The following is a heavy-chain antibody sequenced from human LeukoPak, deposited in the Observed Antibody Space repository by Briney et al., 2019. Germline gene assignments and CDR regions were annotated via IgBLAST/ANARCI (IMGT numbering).Heavy chain of an antibody. CDR2: ISYDGSNK. CDR1: GFTFSSYG. D-gene: IGHD1-26*01. V-gene: IGHV3-30*03. J-gene: IGHJ3*02. Sequence: GGSLRLSCAASGFTFSSYGMHWVRQAPGKGLEWVVVISYDGSNKYYADSVKGRFTISRDNSKNTLYLQMNSLRAEDTAVYYCARDHFLIVGATHDAFDIWGQGTMVTVSS. CDR3: ARDHFLIVGATHDAFDI.